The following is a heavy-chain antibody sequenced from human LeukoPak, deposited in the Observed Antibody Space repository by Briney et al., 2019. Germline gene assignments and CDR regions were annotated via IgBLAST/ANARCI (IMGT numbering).Heavy chain of an antibody. J-gene: IGHJ4*02. Sequence: GASVKVSCKASGGTFSSYAISWVRQAPGQGLGWMGGIIPIFGTANYAQKFQGRVTITADKSTSTAYMELSSLRSEDTAVYYCARGRDGYNYGVFDYWGQGALVTVSS. D-gene: IGHD5-24*01. CDR2: IIPIFGTA. CDR3: ARGRDGYNYGVFDY. CDR1: GGTFSSYA. V-gene: IGHV1-69*06.